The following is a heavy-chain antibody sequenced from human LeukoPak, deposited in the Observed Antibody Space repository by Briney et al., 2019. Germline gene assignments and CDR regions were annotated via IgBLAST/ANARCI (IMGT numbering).Heavy chain of an antibody. CDR1: GGSISSYF. J-gene: IGHJ4*02. Sequence: SETLSLTCTISGGSISSYFWTWIRQSPGRGLDWIAYIYDSGSTNHNPSLKSRVTTSEDTSENQFSLKLSSVTAADTAVYYCARGQWLPVFDFWGQGTLVTVSS. CDR3: ARGQWLPVFDF. CDR2: IYDSGST. D-gene: IGHD3-22*01. V-gene: IGHV4-59*01.